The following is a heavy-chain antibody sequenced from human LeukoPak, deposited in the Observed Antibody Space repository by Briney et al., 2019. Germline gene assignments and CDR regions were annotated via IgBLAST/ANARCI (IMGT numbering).Heavy chain of an antibody. J-gene: IGHJ4*02. V-gene: IGHV4-59*01. D-gene: IGHD2-2*01. CDR2: IYYSGST. Sequence: SETLSLTCTVSGGSLSSYYWSWIRQPPGKGLEWIGYIYYSGSTNYNPSLKSRVTISVDTSKNQFSLKLRSVTAADTAVYFCARDKSTRPDPIRFDSWGQGTLVTVSS. CDR1: GGSLSSYY. CDR3: ARDKSTRPDPIRFDS.